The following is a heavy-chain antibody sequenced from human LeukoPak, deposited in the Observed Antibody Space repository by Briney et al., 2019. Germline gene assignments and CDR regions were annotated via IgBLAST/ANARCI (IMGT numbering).Heavy chain of an antibody. Sequence: QTGGSLRLSCAASGFSFSSFWMHWVRQAPGKGLVWVSGIKSDGAGTSYVDSVKGRFTISRDNAKNTLDLQMNSLRAEDTAVYYCAREDVWGKGTTVTVSS. CDR1: GFSFSSFW. J-gene: IGHJ6*04. V-gene: IGHV3-74*01. CDR2: IKSDGAGT. CDR3: AREDV.